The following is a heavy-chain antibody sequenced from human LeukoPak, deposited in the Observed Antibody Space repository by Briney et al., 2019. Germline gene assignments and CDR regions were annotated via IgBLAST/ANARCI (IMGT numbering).Heavy chain of an antibody. Sequence: GGSLRLSCAASGFTFSSYGMSWVRQAPGKGLEWVSAISGSGGSTYYADSVKGRFTISRDNSKNTLYLQMNSLRVEDTAVYYCAKVGSDYDSSGHNWFDPWGQGTLVTVSS. CDR3: AKVGSDYDSSGHNWFDP. J-gene: IGHJ5*02. V-gene: IGHV3-23*01. CDR1: GFTFSSYG. D-gene: IGHD3-22*01. CDR2: ISGSGGST.